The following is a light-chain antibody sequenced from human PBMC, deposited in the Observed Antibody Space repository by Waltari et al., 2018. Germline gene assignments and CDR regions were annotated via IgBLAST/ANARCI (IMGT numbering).Light chain of an antibody. J-gene: IGLJ3*02. CDR3: QTGGHGTWV. Sequence: PERVPRYLMNVNRDGGHNTGVVIPDRFSGSSSGAERYLTISILQSEDEADYYCQTGGHGTWVFGGGTRLTVL. CDR2: VNRDGGH. V-gene: IGLV4-69*01.